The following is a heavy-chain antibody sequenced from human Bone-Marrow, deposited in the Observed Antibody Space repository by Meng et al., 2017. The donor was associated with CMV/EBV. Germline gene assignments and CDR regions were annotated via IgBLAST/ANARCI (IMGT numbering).Heavy chain of an antibody. V-gene: IGHV4-59*08. CDR2: IYYSGRT. CDR3: ARHYSSGWYYFDY. J-gene: IGHJ4*02. Sequence: SETLSLTCTVPGGSISSYYWSWIRQPPGKGLEWIGYIYYSGRTNYNPSLKSRVTISVDTSKNQFSLKLSSVTAADTAVYYCARHYSSGWYYFDYWGQGTLVTVSS. D-gene: IGHD6-19*01. CDR1: GGSISSYY.